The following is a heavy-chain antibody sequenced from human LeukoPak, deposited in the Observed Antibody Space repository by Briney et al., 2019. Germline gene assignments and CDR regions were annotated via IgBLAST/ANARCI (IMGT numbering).Heavy chain of an antibody. Sequence: GGSLRLSCAASGFSFADYDMSWVRQAPRKGLVWVSRISTDGYTTDYADFVQGRFTASRDNTKNTWSLEMNSLRAEDTAVYYCVVGGSPGYWGQGTLVTVSS. J-gene: IGHJ4*02. CDR1: GFSFADYD. V-gene: IGHV3-74*01. CDR3: VVGGSPGY. CDR2: ISTDGYTT. D-gene: IGHD2-15*01.